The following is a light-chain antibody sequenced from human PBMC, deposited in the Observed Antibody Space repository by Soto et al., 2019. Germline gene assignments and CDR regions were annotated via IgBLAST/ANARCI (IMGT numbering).Light chain of an antibody. V-gene: IGKV1-5*01. Sequence: TQSPGTLSLSPGEKAILSCRASQSIAPNYLAWYQQKPGKAPKLLIYDASSLESGVPSRFSGSGSGTEFTLTITSLQPDDFATYYCQQYNSYPWTFGQGTKVEIK. CDR1: QSIAPNY. J-gene: IGKJ1*01. CDR2: DAS. CDR3: QQYNSYPWT.